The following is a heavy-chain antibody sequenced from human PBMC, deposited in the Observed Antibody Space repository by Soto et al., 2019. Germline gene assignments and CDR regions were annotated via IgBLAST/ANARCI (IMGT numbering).Heavy chain of an antibody. CDR1: GFTFSSYG. V-gene: IGHV3-30*18. D-gene: IGHD2-21*01. J-gene: IGHJ4*02. CDR3: AKDGEASWSYFDY. CDR2: ISYDGSNK. Sequence: QVQLVESGGGVVQPGRSLRLSCAASGFTFSSYGMHWVRQAPGKGLEWVAVISYDGSNKYYADSVKGRFTISRDNSKNTLYLQMNSLRAEDTAVYYCAKDGEASWSYFDYWGQGTLVTVSS.